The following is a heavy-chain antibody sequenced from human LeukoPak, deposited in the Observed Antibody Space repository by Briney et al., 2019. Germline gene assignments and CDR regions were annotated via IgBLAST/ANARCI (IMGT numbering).Heavy chain of an antibody. V-gene: IGHV4-39*07. Sequence: SETLSLTCTVSGGSISSSSYYWGWIRQPPGKGLEWVGSIYYSGSIYYNPSLKGRVTISVDTSKNQFSLRLSSVTAADTAVYYCARDPGGRYKDDALDIWGQGTMVTVSS. CDR1: GGSISSSSYY. J-gene: IGHJ3*02. CDR2: IYYSGSI. D-gene: IGHD3-9*01. CDR3: ARDPGGRYKDDALDI.